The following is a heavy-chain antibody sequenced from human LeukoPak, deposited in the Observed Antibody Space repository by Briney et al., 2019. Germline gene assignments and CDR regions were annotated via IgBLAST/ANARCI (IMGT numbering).Heavy chain of an antibody. V-gene: IGHV1-2*06. D-gene: IGHD2-21*02. Sequence: ASVKVSCKASGYTFTGYYVHWVRQAPGQGLEWMGRINPNSGDTNYAQKFQGRVTMTRDTSISTAYMELSRLRSDDTAVYYCARDYCGGDCFPDYWGQGTLVTDSS. J-gene: IGHJ4*02. CDR2: INPNSGDT. CDR1: GYTFTGYY. CDR3: ARDYCGGDCFPDY.